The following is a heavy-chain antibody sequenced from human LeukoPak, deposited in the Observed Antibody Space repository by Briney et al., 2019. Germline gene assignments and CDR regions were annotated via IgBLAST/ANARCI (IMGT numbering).Heavy chain of an antibody. CDR3: AREHGSGSYYQTDYYYYMDV. CDR1: GGSISSGSYY. D-gene: IGHD3-10*01. Sequence: PSETLSLTCTVSGGSISSGSYYWSWLRQPAGKGLEWIGRIYTSGSTNYNPSLKSRVTISVDTSKNQFSLKLSSVTAADTAVYYCAREHGSGSYYQTDYYYYMDVWGKGTTVTISS. CDR2: IYTSGST. V-gene: IGHV4-61*02. J-gene: IGHJ6*03.